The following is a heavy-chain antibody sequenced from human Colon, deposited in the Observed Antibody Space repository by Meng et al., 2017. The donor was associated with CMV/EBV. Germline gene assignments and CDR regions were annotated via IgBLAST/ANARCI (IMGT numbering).Heavy chain of an antibody. Sequence: GESLKISCAASGFTFSSYGVSWVRQVPGKGLEWVSGINWTGGSTSYADFVKGRFTISRDNAKNSLYLQMNSLRAEDTAVYYCARDPSFITISGDLIYGLDVWGQGTTVTVSS. J-gene: IGHJ6*02. D-gene: IGHD3-3*01. CDR2: INWTGGST. CDR3: ARDPSFITISGDLIYGLDV. V-gene: IGHV3-20*04. CDR1: GFTFSSYG.